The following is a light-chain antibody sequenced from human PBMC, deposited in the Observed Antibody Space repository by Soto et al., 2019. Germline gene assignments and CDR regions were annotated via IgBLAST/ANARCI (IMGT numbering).Light chain of an antibody. Sequence: DIQMTQSPSSLPASVGDRVTITCQASQNINNYLNWYQQKPGRAPKILIYDASNLEAGVPSRFRGSGSGTDFTFTISRLQPEDIATYYCQQYENLPTFGQGTRLEIK. J-gene: IGKJ5*01. CDR2: DAS. CDR1: QNINNY. V-gene: IGKV1-33*01. CDR3: QQYENLPT.